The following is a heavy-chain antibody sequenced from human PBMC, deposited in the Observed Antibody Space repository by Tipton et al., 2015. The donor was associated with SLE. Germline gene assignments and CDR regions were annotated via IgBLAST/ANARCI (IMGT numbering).Heavy chain of an antibody. Sequence: TLSLTCTVSGGSISSYYWSWIRQPPGKGLEWIGYIYYSGSTNYNPSLKSRVTISVDTSKNQFSLKLSSVTAADTAVYYCAKTVPGTTDAFDIWDQGTMVTVSS. CDR3: AKTVPGTTDAFDI. D-gene: IGHD1-1*01. CDR1: GGSISSYY. V-gene: IGHV4-59*08. CDR2: IYYSGST. J-gene: IGHJ3*02.